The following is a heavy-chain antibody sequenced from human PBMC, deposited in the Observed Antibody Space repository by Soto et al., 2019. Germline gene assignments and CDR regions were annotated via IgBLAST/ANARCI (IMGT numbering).Heavy chain of an antibody. CDR2: ISGSGGST. Sequence: EVRLLESGGGLVQPGGSLRLSCAASGFTFSSYAMSWVRQAPGKGLEWVSAISGSGGSTYYADSVKGRFTISRDNYKNTLYLKMNSLRAEDTAVYYCAKRDWSSWLPFDYWGQGTLVTVSS. CDR1: GFTFSSYA. V-gene: IGHV3-23*01. D-gene: IGHD6-13*01. J-gene: IGHJ4*02. CDR3: AKRDWSSWLPFDY.